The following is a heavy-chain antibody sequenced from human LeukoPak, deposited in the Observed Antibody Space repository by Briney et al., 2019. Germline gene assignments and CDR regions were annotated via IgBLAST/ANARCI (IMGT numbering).Heavy chain of an antibody. J-gene: IGHJ6*03. CDR1: GFTFDDYG. CDR2: INWNGGST. Sequence: GGSLRLSCAASGFTFDDYGMSWVRQAPGKGLEWVSGINWNGGSTGYADSVKGRFTISRDNAKNSLYLRMNSLRVEDTALYFCGRVYCSTTSCYDYYDYYMDVWGKGTTVTVSS. CDR3: GRVYCSTTSCYDYYDYYMDV. D-gene: IGHD2-2*01. V-gene: IGHV3-20*04.